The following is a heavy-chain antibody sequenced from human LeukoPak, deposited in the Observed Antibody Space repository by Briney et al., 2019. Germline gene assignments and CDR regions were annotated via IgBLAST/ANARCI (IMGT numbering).Heavy chain of an antibody. V-gene: IGHV3-23*01. D-gene: IGHD6-6*01. CDR2: ISGSGGST. J-gene: IGHJ4*02. CDR1: GFTFSSYA. Sequence: GGSLRLSCAASGFTFSSYAMSWVRQAPGKGLERVSAISGSGGSTYYADSVKGRFTISRDNAKNSLYLQMNSLRAEDTAVYYCARVGSSSGFDYWGQGTLVTVSS. CDR3: ARVGSSSGFDY.